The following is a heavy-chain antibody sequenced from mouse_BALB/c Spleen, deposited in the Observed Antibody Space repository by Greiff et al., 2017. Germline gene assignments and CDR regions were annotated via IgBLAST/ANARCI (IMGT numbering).Heavy chain of an antibody. Sequence: EVMLVESGGGLVKPGGSLKLSCAASGFTFSSYTMSWVRQTPEKRLEWVAYISNGGGSTYYPDTVKGRFTISRDNAKNTLYLQMSSLKSEDTAMYYCARHNYGGAMDYWGQGTSVTVSS. D-gene: IGHD1-1*01. CDR2: ISNGGGST. CDR1: GFTFSSYT. V-gene: IGHV5-12-2*01. CDR3: ARHNYGGAMDY. J-gene: IGHJ4*01.